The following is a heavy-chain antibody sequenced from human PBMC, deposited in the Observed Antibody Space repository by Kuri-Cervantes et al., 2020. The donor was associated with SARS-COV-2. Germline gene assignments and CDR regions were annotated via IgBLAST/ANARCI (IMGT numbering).Heavy chain of an antibody. Sequence: ASVKVSCKASGYTFTNNDINWVRQASGQGLEWMGWMNPDTGNAGYAQKFQGRVTLTGITSISTAYMELSSLRFEDAAVYYCARDSGDWDPDGFDIWGQGTMVTVSS. V-gene: IGHV1-8*02. D-gene: IGHD2-21*02. J-gene: IGHJ3*02. CDR3: ARDSGDWDPDGFDI. CDR1: GYTFTNND. CDR2: MNPDTGNA.